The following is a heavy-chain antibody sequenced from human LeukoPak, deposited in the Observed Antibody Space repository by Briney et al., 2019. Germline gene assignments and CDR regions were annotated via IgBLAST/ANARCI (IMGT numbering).Heavy chain of an antibody. CDR2: IHYSGST. CDR3: ARAKTVTTSYFDL. J-gene: IGHJ2*01. CDR1: GGSISSGDYY. D-gene: IGHD4-17*01. V-gene: IGHV4-30-4*01. Sequence: SQTLSLTCTVSGGSISSGDYYWSCIRQPPGKGLEWIGFIHYSGSTYYNPSLKSRVIISVDTSKNQFSLKVSSVTAADTAVYSCARAKTVTTSYFDLWGRGTLVTVSS.